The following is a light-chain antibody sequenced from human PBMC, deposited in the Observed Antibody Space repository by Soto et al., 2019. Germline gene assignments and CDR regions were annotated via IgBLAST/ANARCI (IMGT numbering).Light chain of an antibody. CDR3: NSYAGSNIYV. CDR2: EVN. Sequence: QSALTQPPSASGSPGQSVTISCTGTSSDVGGYNFVSWYQHHPGKAPTLIIYEVNKRPSGVPNRFSGSKSGNTASLTVSGLQAVDEADYYCNSYAGSNIYVFGTGTKLTDL. V-gene: IGLV2-8*01. J-gene: IGLJ1*01. CDR1: SSDVGGYNF.